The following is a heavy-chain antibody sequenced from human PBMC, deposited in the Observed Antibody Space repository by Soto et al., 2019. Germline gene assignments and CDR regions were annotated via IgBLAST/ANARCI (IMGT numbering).Heavy chain of an antibody. Sequence: ASVKVSCKSSTYTYNTHYIHWVRQAPGQGLEWVGVINPSVGSTNYAQKFQGRVTMTRDTSTTTFYMEVTSLTSEDTAVYYRVGGSASGVDHWGQGTRVTVSS. D-gene: IGHD6-6*01. J-gene: IGHJ4*02. CDR1: TYTYNTHY. V-gene: IGHV1-46*02. CDR2: INPSVGST. CDR3: VGGSASGVDH.